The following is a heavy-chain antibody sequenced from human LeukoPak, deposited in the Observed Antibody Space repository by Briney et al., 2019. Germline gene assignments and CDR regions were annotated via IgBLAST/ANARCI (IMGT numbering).Heavy chain of an antibody. CDR2: ISYDGSNK. Sequence: GRSLRLSCAASGFTFSSYAMHWVRQAPGKGLEWVAVISYDGSNKYYADSVKGRFTISRDNSKNTLYLQMNSLRAEDTAVYYCARSTAAGTLYYYYGMDVWGQGTTVTVSS. CDR1: GFTFSSYA. V-gene: IGHV3-30-3*01. J-gene: IGHJ6*02. D-gene: IGHD6-13*01. CDR3: ARSTAAGTLYYYYGMDV.